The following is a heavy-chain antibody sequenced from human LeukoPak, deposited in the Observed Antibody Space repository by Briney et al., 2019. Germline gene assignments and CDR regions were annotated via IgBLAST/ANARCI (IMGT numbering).Heavy chain of an antibody. D-gene: IGHD2-15*01. CDR2: INLRGGST. V-gene: IGHV1-46*01. J-gene: IGHJ4*02. CDR3: ARKFGGSGYYFDY. Sequence: ASVKVSCKASGYTFIDYYIQWVRQAPGQGLEWMGTINLRGGSTRHAQRFQGRVTMTRDTSTSTLYMELSSLTSEDTAVYYCARKFGGSGYYFDYWGQGTLVTVSS. CDR1: GYTFIDYY.